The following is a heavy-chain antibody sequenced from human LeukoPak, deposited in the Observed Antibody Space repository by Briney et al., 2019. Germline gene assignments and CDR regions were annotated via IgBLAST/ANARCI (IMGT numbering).Heavy chain of an antibody. V-gene: IGHV4-34*01. CDR3: ARGRIVVVPAAIRNLNWFDP. CDR2: INHSGST. Sequence: SETLSLTCAVYGGSFSGYYWSGIRQPPGKGREWIGEINHSGSTNYNPSLKSRVTISVDTSKNQFSLKLSSVTAADTAVYYCARGRIVVVPAAIRNLNWFDPWGQGTLVTVSS. D-gene: IGHD2-2*02. CDR1: GGSFSGYY. J-gene: IGHJ5*02.